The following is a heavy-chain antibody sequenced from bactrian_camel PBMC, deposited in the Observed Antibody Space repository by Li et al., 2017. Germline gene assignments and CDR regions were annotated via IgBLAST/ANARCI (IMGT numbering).Heavy chain of an antibody. J-gene: IGHJ4*01. CDR1: DRYAY. Sequence: HVQLVESGGGLVQAGGSLKLSCAPADRYAYMAWFRQAPGKGLEWVSAINSVGSNTYYPDSVKGRFTISRDNARNMLYLQMNSLKSEDTAMYYCAATLYVRPDYVGGLRAGVCQTQNNYWGQGTQVTVS. D-gene: IGHD5*01. CDR2: INSVGSNT. V-gene: IGHV3S1*01. CDR3: AATLYVRPDYVGGLRAGVCQTQNNY.